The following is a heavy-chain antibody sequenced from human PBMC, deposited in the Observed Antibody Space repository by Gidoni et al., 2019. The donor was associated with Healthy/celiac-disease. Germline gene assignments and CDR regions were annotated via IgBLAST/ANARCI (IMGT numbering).Heavy chain of an antibody. D-gene: IGHD2-2*01. V-gene: IGHV3-7*01. CDR1: GFTFSSLW. Sequence: EVQLVESGGGLVQPGGSLSLSCAASGFTFSSLWMSWVRQAPGKGLEWVANIKQDGSEKYYVDSVKGRFTISRDNAKNSLYLQMNSLRAEDTAVYYCARERVLGYCSSTSCYYYYYYGMDVWGQGTTVTVSS. J-gene: IGHJ6*02. CDR2: IKQDGSEK. CDR3: ARERVLGYCSSTSCYYYYYYGMDV.